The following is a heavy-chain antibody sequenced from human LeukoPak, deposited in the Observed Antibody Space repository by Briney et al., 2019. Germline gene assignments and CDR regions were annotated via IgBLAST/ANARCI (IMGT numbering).Heavy chain of an antibody. V-gene: IGHV3-23*01. Sequence: GGSLRLSCAASGFTFRYYAMNWVRQAPGKGLEWVSTISGSGARIYYADSVKDRFTISRDNSRSTLYLQMNSLRVEDTALYYCAKAPAQCSGDTCYSIPVSSFDSWGQGTLVTVSS. CDR2: ISGSGARI. D-gene: IGHD2-15*01. CDR1: GFTFRYYA. J-gene: IGHJ4*02. CDR3: AKAPAQCSGDTCYSIPVSSFDS.